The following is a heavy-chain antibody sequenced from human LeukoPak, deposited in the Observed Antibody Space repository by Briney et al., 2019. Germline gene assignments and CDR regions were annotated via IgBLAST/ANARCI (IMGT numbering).Heavy chain of an antibody. CDR1: GFTFSSYA. D-gene: IGHD1-26*01. CDR2: IRSKAYGGTT. CDR3: TRDPSSGLEFDY. Sequence: GGSLRLSCAASGFTFSSYAMSWFRQAPGKGLEWVGFIRSKAYGGTTEYAASVKGRFTISRDDSKSIAYLQMNSLKTEDTAVYYCTRDPSSGLEFDYWGQGTLVTVSS. V-gene: IGHV3-49*03. J-gene: IGHJ4*02.